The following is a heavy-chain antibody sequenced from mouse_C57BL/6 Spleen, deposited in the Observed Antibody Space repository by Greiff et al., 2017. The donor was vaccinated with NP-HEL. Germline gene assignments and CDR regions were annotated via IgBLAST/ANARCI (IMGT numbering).Heavy chain of an antibody. CDR1: GYPFTRYW. Sequence: VPLQQSGTELVKPGASVKLSCKASGYPFTRYWMHWVKQRPGPGLEWIGNINPSNGCTYYHEKVKSKATLTVDKSSSAAYMQLSSLTSEDSAVYYCARSLTGTAYWGQGTLVTVSA. J-gene: IGHJ3*01. D-gene: IGHD4-1*01. V-gene: IGHV1-53*01. CDR3: ARSLTGTAY. CDR2: INPSNGCT.